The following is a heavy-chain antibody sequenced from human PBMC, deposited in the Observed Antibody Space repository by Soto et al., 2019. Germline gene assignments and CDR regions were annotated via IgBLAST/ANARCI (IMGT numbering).Heavy chain of an antibody. Sequence: SETLSLTCTVSGGSISSYYWSWIRQPPGKGLEWIGYIYYSGSTNYNPSLKSRVTISVDTSKNQFSLKLSSVIAADTAVYYCARHVRAVVPAASGYNWFDPWGQGTLVTVSS. V-gene: IGHV4-59*08. CDR3: ARHVRAVVPAASGYNWFDP. CDR1: GGSISSYY. J-gene: IGHJ5*02. D-gene: IGHD2-2*01. CDR2: IYYSGST.